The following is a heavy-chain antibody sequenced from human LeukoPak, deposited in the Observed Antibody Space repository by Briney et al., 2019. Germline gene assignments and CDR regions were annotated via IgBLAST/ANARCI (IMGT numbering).Heavy chain of an antibody. CDR3: ARDTRAPRY. CDR1: GFTFSSYG. D-gene: IGHD1-26*01. J-gene: IGHJ4*02. CDR2: ISSSTSYI. V-gene: IGHV3-21*01. Sequence: GGSLRLSCAASGFTFSSYGMHWIRQAPGQGLEWVSFISSSTSYIYYADSVKGRFTISRDNAKNSLYLQMNSLRAEDTAVYYCARDTRAPRYWGQGTLVTVSS.